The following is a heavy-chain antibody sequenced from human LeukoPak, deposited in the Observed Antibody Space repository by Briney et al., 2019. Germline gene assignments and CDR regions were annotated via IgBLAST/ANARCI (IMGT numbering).Heavy chain of an antibody. J-gene: IGHJ4*02. Sequence: SETLSLTCTVSGGSISGYYWSWIRQPPGKGLEWVGYISYSGSTNYNPSLKSRVTISVDTSKNQFSLKLSSVTAADTAVYYCASEDCSSTSCFGYWGQGTLVTVSS. D-gene: IGHD2-2*01. V-gene: IGHV4-59*08. CDR1: GGSISGYY. CDR3: ASEDCSSTSCFGY. CDR2: ISYSGST.